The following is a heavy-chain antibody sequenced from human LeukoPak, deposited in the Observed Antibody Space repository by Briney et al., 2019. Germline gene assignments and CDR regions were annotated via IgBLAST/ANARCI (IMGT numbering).Heavy chain of an antibody. D-gene: IGHD1-26*01. CDR2: ISAYNGNT. J-gene: IGHJ4*02. Sequence: ASVKVSCKASGYTFTSCGISWVRQAPGQGLEWMGWISAYNGNTNYAQKLQGRVTMTTDTSSSTAYMELRSLRSDDTAVYYCARDSTLVGAFDYWGQGTLVTVSS. V-gene: IGHV1-18*01. CDR1: GYTFTSCG. CDR3: ARDSTLVGAFDY.